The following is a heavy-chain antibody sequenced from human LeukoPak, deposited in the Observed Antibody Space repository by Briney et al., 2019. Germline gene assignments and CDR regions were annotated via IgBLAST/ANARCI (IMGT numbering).Heavy chain of an antibody. J-gene: IGHJ4*02. V-gene: IGHV3-9*01. Sequence: HPGGSLRLSCAASGFTFDDYAMHWVRQAPGKGLEWVSGISWNSGSIGYADSVKGRFTISRDNAKNSLYLQMNSLRAEDTAVYYCARQSPTIFGVVISDYWGQGTLVTVSS. CDR3: ARQSPTIFGVVISDY. CDR2: ISWNSGSI. CDR1: GFTFDDYA. D-gene: IGHD3-3*01.